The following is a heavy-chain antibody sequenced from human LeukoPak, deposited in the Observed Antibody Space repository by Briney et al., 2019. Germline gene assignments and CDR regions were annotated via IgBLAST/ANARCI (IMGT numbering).Heavy chain of an antibody. J-gene: IGHJ4*02. Sequence: ASVKVSCKASGYTFTTYFMYWVRQAPGQGLEWMGVINPSGGSTSYAQRFQGRLTMTRDTSTSTVYMELSSLRSEDTAVYHCARGRGSGTYSARDFDYWGQGTLVTVSS. CDR3: ARGRGSGTYSARDFDY. CDR2: INPSGGST. D-gene: IGHD3-10*01. V-gene: IGHV1-46*01. CDR1: GYTFTTYF.